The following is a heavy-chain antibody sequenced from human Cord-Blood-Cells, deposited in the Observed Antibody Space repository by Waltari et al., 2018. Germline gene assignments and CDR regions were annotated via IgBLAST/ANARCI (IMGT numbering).Heavy chain of an antibody. Sequence: EVQLLESGGGLVQPGGSLRLSCAASGFTFSSYAMSWVRQAPGKGLEWVSAISGSGGSTCYAASVKGRFTISRDNSKNTLYLQMNSLRAEDTAVYYCALTMVRGVIVYWGQGTLVTVSS. D-gene: IGHD3-10*01. CDR3: ALTMVRGVIVY. CDR2: ISGSGGST. J-gene: IGHJ4*02. V-gene: IGHV3-23*01. CDR1: GFTFSSYA.